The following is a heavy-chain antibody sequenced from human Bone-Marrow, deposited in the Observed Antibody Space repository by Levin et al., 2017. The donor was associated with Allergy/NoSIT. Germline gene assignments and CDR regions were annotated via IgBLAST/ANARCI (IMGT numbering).Heavy chain of an antibody. CDR2: INPNSGGT. V-gene: IGHV1-2*02. J-gene: IGHJ4*02. CDR1: GYTFTGYY. D-gene: IGHD6-6*01. Sequence: GESLKISCKASGYTFTGYYMHWVRQAPGQGLEWMGWINPNSGGTNYAQKFQGRVTMTRDTSISTAYMELSRLRSDDTAVYYCARVNRSSSSRRAGEQRPTNYFDYWGQGTLVTVSS. CDR3: ARVNRSSSSRRAGEQRPTNYFDY.